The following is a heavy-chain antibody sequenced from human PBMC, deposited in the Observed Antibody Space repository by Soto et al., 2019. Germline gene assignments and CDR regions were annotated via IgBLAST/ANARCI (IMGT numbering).Heavy chain of an antibody. CDR2: IIPIFGTA. J-gene: IGHJ3*02. D-gene: IGHD2-15*01. CDR1: GGTFSSYA. CDR3: ARARYCSGGSCYALGAFDI. V-gene: IGHV1-69*01. Sequence: QVQLVQSGAEVKKPGSSVKVSCKASGGTFSSYAISWVRQAPGQGLEWMGGIIPIFGTANYAQKFQGRVTMTADESTSTAYMELSSLRSEDTAVYYCARARYCSGGSCYALGAFDIWGQGTMVTVSS.